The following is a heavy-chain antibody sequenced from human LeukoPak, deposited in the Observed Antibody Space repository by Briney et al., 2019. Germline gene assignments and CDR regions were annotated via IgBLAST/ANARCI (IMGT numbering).Heavy chain of an antibody. Sequence: GGSLRLSCAASGFTFSSYAMHWVRQAPGKGLEWVAVISYDGSNKYYADSVKGRFTISRDNAKNSLYLQMNSLRAEDTAVYYCARDSGGSGSYPHSLDYWGQGTPVTVSS. CDR2: ISYDGSNK. CDR3: ARDSGGSGSYPHSLDY. CDR1: GFTFSSYA. V-gene: IGHV3-30-3*01. J-gene: IGHJ4*02. D-gene: IGHD3-10*01.